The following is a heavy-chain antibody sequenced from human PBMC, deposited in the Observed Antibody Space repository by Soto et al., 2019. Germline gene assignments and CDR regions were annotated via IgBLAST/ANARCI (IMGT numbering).Heavy chain of an antibody. CDR3: AGGSSSLDWFDP. CDR2: IYYSGST. D-gene: IGHD6-6*01. CDR1: GGSISSSSYY. V-gene: IGHV4-39*01. Sequence: SETLSLTCTVSGGSISSSSYYWGWIRQPPGKGLEWIGSIYYSGSTYYNPSLKSRVTISVDTSKNQFSLKLSSVTAADTAVYYCAGGSSSLDWFDPWGQGTLVTV. J-gene: IGHJ5*02.